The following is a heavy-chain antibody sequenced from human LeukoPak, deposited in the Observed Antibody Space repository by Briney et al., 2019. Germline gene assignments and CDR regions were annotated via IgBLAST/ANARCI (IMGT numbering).Heavy chain of an antibody. CDR1: GGSLSSSSYY. CDR2: IYYSRST. V-gene: IGHV4-39*01. D-gene: IGHD3-10*01. CDR3: ARHISLLWFGEEGESNWFDP. Sequence: SETLSLTCVVSGGSLSSSSYYCGWIRQPPGKGLEWNGSIYYSRSTYYNPSLKSRVTISVDTSKNQFSLKLSPVTAADTAVYYCARHISLLWFGEEGESNWFDPWGQGTLVTVSS. J-gene: IGHJ5*02.